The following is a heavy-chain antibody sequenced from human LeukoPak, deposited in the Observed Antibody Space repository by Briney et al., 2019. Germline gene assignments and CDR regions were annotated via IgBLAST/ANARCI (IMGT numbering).Heavy chain of an antibody. CDR2: INPSGGST. D-gene: IGHD1-26*01. J-gene: IGHJ5*02. V-gene: IGHV1-46*03. CDR3: ASSGRGSYYGNWFDP. Sequence: ASVKVSCKASGYTFTSYDINWVRQAPGQGLEWMGIINPSGGSTSYAQKFQGRVTMTRDTSTSTVYMELSSLRSEDTAVYYCASSGRGSYYGNWFDPWGQGTLVTVSS. CDR1: GYTFTSYD.